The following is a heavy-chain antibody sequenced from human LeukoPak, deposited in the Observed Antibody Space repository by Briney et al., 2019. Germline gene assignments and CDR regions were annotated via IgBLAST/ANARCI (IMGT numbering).Heavy chain of an antibody. CDR1: GGSISSYY. V-gene: IGHV4-59*01. D-gene: IGHD6-13*01. J-gene: IGHJ5*02. Sequence: SETLSLTCTVSGGSISSYYWSWIRQPPGKGLEWIGYIYYSGSTNYNPSLKSRVTISVDTSKNQFSLKLSSVTAADTAVYYCARDSSSWYSGWFDPWGQGTLVTVSS. CDR2: IYYSGST. CDR3: ARDSSSWYSGWFDP.